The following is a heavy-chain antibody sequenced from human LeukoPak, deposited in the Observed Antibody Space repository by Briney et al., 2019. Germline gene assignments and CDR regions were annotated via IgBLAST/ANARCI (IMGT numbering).Heavy chain of an antibody. V-gene: IGHV3-74*01. CDR3: ARALGDI. CDR1: GFTFSTYW. J-gene: IGHJ4*02. Sequence: GGSLRLSCAASGFTFSTYWMHWVRQAPGKGPVLVSRINGDGSSTSYGDSVKGRFTISRDNAKNTLYLQMNGLRVEDTAVYYCARALGDIRGQGTLVTVSS. CDR2: INGDGSST.